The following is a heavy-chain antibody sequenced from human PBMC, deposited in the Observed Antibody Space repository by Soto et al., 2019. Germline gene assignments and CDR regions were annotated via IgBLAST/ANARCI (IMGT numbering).Heavy chain of an antibody. V-gene: IGHV3-23*01. CDR2: ISGSGGST. D-gene: IGHD6-13*01. J-gene: IGHJ4*02. CDR1: GYTFSNYA. Sequence: EVQLLESEGGLVQPGGSLRLSCAPSGYTFSNYAVTWVRQAPGKGLEWVPTISGSGGSTYYADSVKGRFTISRDNSKNTLYLLMNSLRAEDTAVYYCAKDQGRSWYEIDYWGQGTLVTVSS. CDR3: AKDQGRSWYEIDY.